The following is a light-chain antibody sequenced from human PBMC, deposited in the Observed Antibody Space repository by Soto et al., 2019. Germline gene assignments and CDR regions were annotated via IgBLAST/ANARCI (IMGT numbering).Light chain of an antibody. CDR2: DAS. CDR3: QQRNNWPIT. J-gene: IGKJ5*01. V-gene: IGKV3-11*01. Sequence: EIVLTQSPATLSLSPGERATLSCRASQSVSSYLAWYQQKPGQAPRLLIYDASNRATGIQVRFSGSGSGTDFTLTISSLEPEDFALYYCQQRNNWPITFGQGTRLEIK. CDR1: QSVSSY.